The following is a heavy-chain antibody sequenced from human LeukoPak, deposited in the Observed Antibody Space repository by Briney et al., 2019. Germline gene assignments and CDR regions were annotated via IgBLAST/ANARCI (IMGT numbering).Heavy chain of an antibody. V-gene: IGHV1-69*04. Sequence: GASVKVSCKASGYTFSSYGISWVRQAPGQGLEWMGRIIPILGIANYAQKFQGRVTITADKSTSTAYMELSSLRSEDTAVYYCARAAPGQTAGYWGQGTLVTVSS. CDR2: IIPILGIA. CDR1: GYTFSSYG. CDR3: ARAAPGQTAGY. J-gene: IGHJ4*02.